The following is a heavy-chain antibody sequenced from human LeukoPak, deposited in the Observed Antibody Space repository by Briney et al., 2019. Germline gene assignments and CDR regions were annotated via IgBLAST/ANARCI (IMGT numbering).Heavy chain of an antibody. J-gene: IGHJ4*02. CDR2: IKQDGSEK. CDR3: AKDGFLRYCSSTSCYWPSY. D-gene: IGHD2-2*01. Sequence: GGSLRLSCAASGFTFSNYWMSWVRQAPGKGLEWVANIKQDGSEKYYVDSVKGRFTISRDNAKNTLYLQMNSLRAEDTAVYYCAKDGFLRYCSSTSCYWPSYWGQGTLVTVSS. V-gene: IGHV3-7*01. CDR1: GFTFSNYW.